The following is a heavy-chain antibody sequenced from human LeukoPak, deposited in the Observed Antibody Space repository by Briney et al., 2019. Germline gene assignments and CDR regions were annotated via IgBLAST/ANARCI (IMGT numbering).Heavy chain of an antibody. D-gene: IGHD3-22*01. J-gene: IGHJ3*02. Sequence: ASVKVSCKASGYTFTSYDIHWVRQATGQGLEWMGWMNPNSGNTGYAQKFQGRVTMTRNTSISTAYMELSSLRSEDTAVYYCASYYYDYYDAFDIWGQGTMVTVSS. CDR2: MNPNSGNT. V-gene: IGHV1-8*01. CDR1: GYTFTSYD. CDR3: ASYYYDYYDAFDI.